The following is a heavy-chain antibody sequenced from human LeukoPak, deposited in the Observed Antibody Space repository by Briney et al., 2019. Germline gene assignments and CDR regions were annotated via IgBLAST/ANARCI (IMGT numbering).Heavy chain of an antibody. CDR2: IYYSGST. D-gene: IGHD1-1*01. Sequence: SETLSLTCTVSGGSISNYYWSWIRQPPGKGLEWIGYIYYSGSTNYNPSLKSRVTISVDTSKNQFSLKLSSVTAADTAVYYCARGDLEPNKTGFDYWGQGTLATVSS. V-gene: IGHV4-59*01. J-gene: IGHJ4*02. CDR3: ARGDLEPNKTGFDY. CDR1: GGSISNYY.